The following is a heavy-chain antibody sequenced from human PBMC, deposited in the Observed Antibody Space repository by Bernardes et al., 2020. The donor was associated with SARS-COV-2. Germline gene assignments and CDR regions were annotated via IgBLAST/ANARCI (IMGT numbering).Heavy chain of an antibody. D-gene: IGHD3-16*01. J-gene: IGHJ6*02. CDR1: GFTFHTYG. Sequence: GGSLRLSCAASGFTFHTYGMHWVRRAPGKGLEWVAVIWYDGSTQYYADSVKGRFTISRDNSKNTLYLQMNSLRVEDTAVYYCVRRFCAVSSACGNFYGMGVWGQGTTVTVSS. CDR2: IWYDGSTQ. V-gene: IGHV3-33*01. CDR3: VRRFCAVSSACGNFYGMGV.